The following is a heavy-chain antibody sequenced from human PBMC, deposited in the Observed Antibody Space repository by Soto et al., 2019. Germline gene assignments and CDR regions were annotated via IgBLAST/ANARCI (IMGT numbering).Heavy chain of an antibody. V-gene: IGHV1-8*01. J-gene: IGHJ6*03. CDR3: ARANYGSGSYSDYYMDV. D-gene: IGHD3-10*01. Sequence: ASVKVSCKASGYTFTSYGINWVRQATGQGLEWMGWMNPNSGNTGYAQKFQGRVTMTRNTSISTAYMELSSLRSEDTAVYYCARANYGSGSYSDYYMDVWGKGTTVTVSS. CDR1: GYTFTSYG. CDR2: MNPNSGNT.